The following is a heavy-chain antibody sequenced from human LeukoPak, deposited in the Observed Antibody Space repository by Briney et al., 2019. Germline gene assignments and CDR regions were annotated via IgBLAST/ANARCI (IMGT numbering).Heavy chain of an antibody. CDR1: GGSISSYY. J-gene: IGHJ5*02. D-gene: IGHD3-3*01. Sequence: PSETLSLTCTVSGGSISSYYWSWIRQPAGKGLEWIGRIYTSGSTNYNPSLKSRVTMSVDTSKNQFSLKLSSVTAADTAVYYYARDILTIFGVGGWFDPWGQGTLVTVSS. CDR2: IYTSGST. V-gene: IGHV4-4*07. CDR3: ARDILTIFGVGGWFDP.